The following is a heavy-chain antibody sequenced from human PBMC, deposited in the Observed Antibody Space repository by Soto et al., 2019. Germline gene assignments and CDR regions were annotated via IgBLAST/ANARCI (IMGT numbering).Heavy chain of an antibody. J-gene: IGHJ6*02. CDR1: GGSISSGDYY. CDR2: IYYSGST. CDR3: ARGGLRGYSGYENYYYYGMDV. D-gene: IGHD5-12*01. V-gene: IGHV4-30-4*01. Sequence: SETLSLTCTVSGGSISSGDYYWSWIRQPPGKGLEWIGYIYYSGSTYYNPSLKSRVTISVDTSKNQFSLKLSSVTAADTAVYYCARGGLRGYSGYENYYYYGMDVWGQGTTVTVSS.